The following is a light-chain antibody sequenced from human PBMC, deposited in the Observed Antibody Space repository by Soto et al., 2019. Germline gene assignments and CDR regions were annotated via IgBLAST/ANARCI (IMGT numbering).Light chain of an antibody. V-gene: IGLV2-14*01. CDR3: SSFTSSRAYV. Sequence: QSFLTQPASVSGSPGQSITISCTGTSSDVGNYNYVSWYQQQSGKAPKLIIYEVSNRPSGVSNRFSGSKSGNTASLTISGLQAEDEADYYCSSFTSSRAYVFGIGTKVTVL. CDR1: SSDVGNYNY. CDR2: EVS. J-gene: IGLJ1*01.